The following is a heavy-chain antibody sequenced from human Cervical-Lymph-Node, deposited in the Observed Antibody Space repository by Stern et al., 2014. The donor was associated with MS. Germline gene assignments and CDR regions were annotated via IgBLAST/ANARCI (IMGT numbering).Heavy chain of an antibody. Sequence: QVQLVESGAEMKKPGSSLKLSCKASGGTFGNYGITWVRQAPGQGLEWMGGIIPILATANYAQQFQGRVTMTADKSTSTAYMELSSLTSEDTAIYYCARDYSALDSWGQGTLVTVSS. CDR2: IIPILATA. V-gene: IGHV1-69*06. CDR3: ARDYSALDS. CDR1: GGTFGNYG. J-gene: IGHJ4*02. D-gene: IGHD2-15*01.